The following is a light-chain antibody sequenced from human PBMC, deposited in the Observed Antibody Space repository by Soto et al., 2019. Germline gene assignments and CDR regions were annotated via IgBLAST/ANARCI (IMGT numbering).Light chain of an antibody. CDR3: HQYKKWLRT. CDR1: QRVSRN. Sequence: KFMTLSPATQAVTPGERGTRSCRASQRVSRNFAWYQQKPGEAPRLLIYYASTRATGIPARFSGCGSGTEFTLTLCSLPSGAFAVYYCHQYKKWLRTFGQGTRVEI. CDR2: YAS. V-gene: IGKV3-15*01. J-gene: IGKJ1*01.